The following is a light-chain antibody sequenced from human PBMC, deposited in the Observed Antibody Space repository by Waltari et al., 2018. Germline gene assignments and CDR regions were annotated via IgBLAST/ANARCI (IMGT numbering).Light chain of an antibody. CDR1: SSAVGSYNL. V-gene: IGLV2-23*02. CDR2: EVT. Sequence: QSALTQPASVSGSPGQSITISCTGTSSAVGSYNLVSWYQQYPGKAPKLMIYEVTKRPSGVSNRFSGSKSGTTASLTISGLQAEDEADYYCCSYTGSTTLVFGGGTQLTVL. J-gene: IGLJ7*01. CDR3: CSYTGSTTLV.